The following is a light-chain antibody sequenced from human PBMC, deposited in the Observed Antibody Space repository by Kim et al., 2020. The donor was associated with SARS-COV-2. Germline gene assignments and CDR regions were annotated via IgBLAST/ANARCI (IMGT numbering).Light chain of an antibody. CDR1: SSNLGAGYV. CDR2: NSD. V-gene: IGLV1-40*02. CDR3: QSYDTTLSAYV. Sequence: QSVVTQPPSVSGAPGQRVTISCSGSSSNLGAGYVVHWYQQVPGTAPKLLIHNSDNRPSGVPDRFSGSKSGTSASLAITGLQSEDEADDFCQSYDTTLSAYVFGTGTKVTVL. J-gene: IGLJ1*01.